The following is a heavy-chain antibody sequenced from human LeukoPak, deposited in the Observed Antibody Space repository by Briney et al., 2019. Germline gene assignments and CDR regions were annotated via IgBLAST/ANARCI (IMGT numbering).Heavy chain of an antibody. D-gene: IGHD2-21*01. J-gene: IGHJ5*02. V-gene: IGHV1-69*13. CDR2: IIPIFGTA. Sequence: SVKVSCKASGGTFSSYAISWVRQAPGQGLEWMGGIIPIFGTANYAQKFQGRVTITADESTSTAYMELSSLRSEDTAVYYCARVMWSDNGRGNNWFDPWGQGTLVTVSS. CDR3: ARVMWSDNGRGNNWFDP. CDR1: GGTFSSYA.